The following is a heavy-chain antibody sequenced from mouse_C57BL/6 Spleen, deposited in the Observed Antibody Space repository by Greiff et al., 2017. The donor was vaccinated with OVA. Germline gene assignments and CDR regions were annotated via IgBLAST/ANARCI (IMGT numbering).Heavy chain of an antibody. V-gene: IGHV1-55*01. CDR2: IYPGSGST. CDR3: ARPRQLSLYAMDF. Sequence: QVQLKQPGAELVKPGASVKMSCKASGYTFTSYWITWVKQRPGQGLEWIGDIYPGSGSTNYNEKFKSKATLTVDTSSSTAYMQLSSLTSEDSAVYYCARPRQLSLYAMDFWGQGTSVTVSS. J-gene: IGHJ4*01. CDR1: GYTFTSYW. D-gene: IGHD3-2*02.